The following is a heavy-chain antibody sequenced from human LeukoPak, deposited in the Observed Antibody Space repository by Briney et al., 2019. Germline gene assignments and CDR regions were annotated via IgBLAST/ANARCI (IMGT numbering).Heavy chain of an antibody. CDR2: IYYSGST. CDR1: GGSISSYY. V-gene: IGHV4-59*12. CDR3: ARGPGYSYGPPGY. Sequence: SETLSLTCTVSGGSISSYYWSWIRQPPGKGLEWIGYIYYSGSTNYNPSLKSRVTISVDTSKNQFSLKLSSVTAADTAVYYCARGPGYSYGPPGYWGQGTLVTVSS. D-gene: IGHD5-18*01. J-gene: IGHJ4*02.